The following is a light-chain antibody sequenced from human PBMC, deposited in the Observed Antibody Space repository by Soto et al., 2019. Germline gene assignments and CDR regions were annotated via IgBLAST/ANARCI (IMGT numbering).Light chain of an antibody. J-gene: IGKJ4*01. V-gene: IGKV1-5*03. Sequence: DIQMTQSPSTLSASVGDRITVTCRASQSISSWLAWYQQKPGRAPKLLIYKASTLESGVPSRFSGSGSGTEFTLTISSLQPDDFAAYYCQQYDSYPLTFGGGTKVEIK. CDR3: QQYDSYPLT. CDR2: KAS. CDR1: QSISSW.